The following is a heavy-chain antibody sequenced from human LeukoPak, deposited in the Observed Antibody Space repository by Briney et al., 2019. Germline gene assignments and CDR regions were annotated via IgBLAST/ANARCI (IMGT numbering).Heavy chain of an antibody. CDR1: GGSISSYY. J-gene: IGHJ5*02. CDR2: IYYSGST. D-gene: IGHD2-15*01. CDR3: ASGGYCSGGSRYRDWFDP. V-gene: IGHV4-59*01. Sequence: SETLSLTCTVSGGSISSYYWSWIRQPPGKGLEWIGYIYYSGSTNYNPSLKSRVTISVDTSKNQFSLKLSSVTAADTAVYYCASGGYCSGGSRYRDWFDPWGQGTLVTVSS.